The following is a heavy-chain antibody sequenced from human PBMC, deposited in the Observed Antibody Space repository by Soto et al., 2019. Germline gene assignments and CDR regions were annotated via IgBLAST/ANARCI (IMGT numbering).Heavy chain of an antibody. Sequence: GGSLRLSCLASGFNFRMYEMHWVRKAPGKGLEWVSYISSSGLTTYYADFAEGRFTISRDNAKDSLYLHLNSLRVGDTAVYYCARYGTRGDWWGLGTQVTVSS. CDR2: ISSSGLTT. J-gene: IGHJ4*01. D-gene: IGHD3-10*01. CDR3: ARYGTRGDW. V-gene: IGHV3-48*03. CDR1: GFNFRMYE.